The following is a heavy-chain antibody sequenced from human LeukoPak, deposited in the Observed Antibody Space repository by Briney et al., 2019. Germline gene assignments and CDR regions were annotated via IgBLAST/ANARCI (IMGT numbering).Heavy chain of an antibody. CDR2: ISGSGGST. D-gene: IGHD4-17*01. Sequence: GGSLRLSCAASGFTFSSYAMSWVRQAPGKGLEWVSAISGSGGSTYYADSVKGRFTISRDNSKNTLYLQMNSLRVEDTAVYYCAKGKGGDYVLDAFDIWGQGTMVTVSS. V-gene: IGHV3-23*01. J-gene: IGHJ3*02. CDR3: AKGKGGDYVLDAFDI. CDR1: GFTFSSYA.